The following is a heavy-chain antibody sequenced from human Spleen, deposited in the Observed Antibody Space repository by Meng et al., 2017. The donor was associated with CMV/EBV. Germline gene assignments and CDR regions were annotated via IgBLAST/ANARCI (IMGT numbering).Heavy chain of an antibody. CDR2: INHSGST. J-gene: IGHJ4*02. D-gene: IGHD5-24*01. CDR3: ARVVEMATPYFDY. Sequence: QGQLQELGPGLVKPSGTLSLTCAVSGGSISSSNRWSWVRQPPGKGLEWIGEINHSGSTNYNPSLKSRVTISVDTSKNQFSLKLSSVTAADTAVYYCARVVEMATPYFDYWGQGTLVTVSS. V-gene: IGHV4-4*02. CDR1: GGSISSSNR.